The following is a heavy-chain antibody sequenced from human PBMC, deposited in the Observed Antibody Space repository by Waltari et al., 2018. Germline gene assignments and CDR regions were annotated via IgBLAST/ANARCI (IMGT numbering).Heavy chain of an antibody. J-gene: IGHJ4*02. CDR1: GFTFSSYG. D-gene: IGHD6-19*01. CDR3: ARDRRLVRSLDY. Sequence: QVQLVESGGGVVQPGRSLRLSCAASGFTFSSYGMHWVRQAPGKGLEWVAVIWYDGMNKYYADSVKGRFTITRDNSKNTLYLQMNSLRAEDTAVYYCARDRRLVRSLDYWGQGTLVTVSS. V-gene: IGHV3-33*01. CDR2: IWYDGMNK.